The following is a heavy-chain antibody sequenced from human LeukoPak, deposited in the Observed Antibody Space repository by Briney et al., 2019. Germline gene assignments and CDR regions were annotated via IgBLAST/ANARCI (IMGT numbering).Heavy chain of an antibody. CDR3: ARDFGSGYYYADDY. V-gene: IGHV4-61*02. CDR2: IYTSGST. D-gene: IGHD3-22*01. CDR1: GGSISSGSYY. J-gene: IGHJ4*02. Sequence: SETLSLTCTVSGGSISSGSYYWSWIRQPAGKGLEWIGRIYTSGSTNYNPSLKSRVTISVDKSKNQFSLKLSSVTAADTAVYSCARDFGSGYYYADDYWGQGTLVTVSS.